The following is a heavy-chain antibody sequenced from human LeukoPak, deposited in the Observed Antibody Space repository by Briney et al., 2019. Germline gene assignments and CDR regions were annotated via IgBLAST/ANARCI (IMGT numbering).Heavy chain of an antibody. CDR2: IYYSGST. CDR3: ARGYPLTAIFDY. CDR1: GGSISSSSYY. V-gene: IGHV4-39*07. J-gene: IGHJ4*02. Sequence: PSQTLSLTCTVSGGSISSSSYYWGWIRQPPGKGLEWIGSIYYSGSTYYNPSLKSRVTISVDTSKNQFSLKLSSVTAADTAVYYCARGYPLTAIFDYWGQGTLVTVSS. D-gene: IGHD5-18*01.